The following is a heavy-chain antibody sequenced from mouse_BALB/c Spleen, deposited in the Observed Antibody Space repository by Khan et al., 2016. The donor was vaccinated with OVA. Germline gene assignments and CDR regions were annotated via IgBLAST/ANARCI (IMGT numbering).Heavy chain of an antibody. V-gene: IGHV8-12*01. CDR1: GFSLSSSGMG. CDR2: IYWDDDK. J-gene: IGHJ4*01. CDR3: ARTECLLDYTMDY. D-gene: IGHD2-3*01. Sequence: QVTLKESGPGILQPSQTLSLTCSFSGFSLSSSGMGVSWIRQPSGKGLEWLAHIYWDDDKRYNPSLKSRLTISKDTSSNQVFLKITNVDTADTGTYFFARTECLLDYTMDYWGQGTSVTVSS.